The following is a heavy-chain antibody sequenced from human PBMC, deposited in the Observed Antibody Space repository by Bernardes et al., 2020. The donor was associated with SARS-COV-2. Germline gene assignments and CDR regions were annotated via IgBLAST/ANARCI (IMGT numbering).Heavy chain of an antibody. J-gene: IGHJ4*02. CDR1: GFTFSSYA. Sequence: GGSLILSCAASGFTFSSYAMSWVRQAPGKGLEWVSDISGSGGRTYYADSVKGRFTISRDNSKNTLYLQMNSLRAEDTAVYYCAKVPINAIGYYFDYWGQGTLVTVSS. V-gene: IGHV3-23*01. CDR2: ISGSGGRT. CDR3: AKVPINAIGYYFDY. D-gene: IGHD6-13*01.